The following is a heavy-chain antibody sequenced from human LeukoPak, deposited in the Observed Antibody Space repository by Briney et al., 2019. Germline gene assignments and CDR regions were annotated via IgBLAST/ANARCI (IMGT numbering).Heavy chain of an antibody. V-gene: IGHV3-72*01. CDR2: TRNKANSYIT. CDR1: GGSIRSSNYY. CDR3: ASIRGTFGY. J-gene: IGHJ4*02. Sequence: LSLTCTVSGGSIRSSNYYWGWVRQPPGKGLEWVGRTRNKANSYITEYAASVKGRFTISRDDSKNSLYLQMSSLKTDDTAMYYCASIRGTFGYWGQGTLVTVSS. D-gene: IGHD1-26*01.